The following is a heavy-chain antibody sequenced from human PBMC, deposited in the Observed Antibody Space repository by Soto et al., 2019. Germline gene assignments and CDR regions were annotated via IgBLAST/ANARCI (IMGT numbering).Heavy chain of an antibody. J-gene: IGHJ4*02. D-gene: IGHD3-3*01. CDR2: IYNSGTT. V-gene: IGHV4-30-4*01. CDR3: ARGPSADKVDY. CDR1: GGTVISDDYY. Sequence: SETLSLTCTVSGGTVISDDYYWSWIRQPPGGGLEWIGHIYNSGTTYSNPSLKSRVTISVDTSKNQFFLNLSSVTAADTAIYYCARGPSADKVDYWGRGTLVTVS.